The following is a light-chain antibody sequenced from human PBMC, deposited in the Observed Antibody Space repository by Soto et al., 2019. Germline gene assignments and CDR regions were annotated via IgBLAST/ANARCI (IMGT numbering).Light chain of an antibody. CDR1: QSVSSN. J-gene: IGKJ4*01. Sequence: EMGVNQCPATLSVTPGERATLSCRASQSVSSNLAWYQQKPGQALRLLIYGASSRATGIPSRFSGSGSGTDFTLTISSLQPEDFATYYCQQLNSYPLTFGGGT. V-gene: IGKV3D-15*01. CDR3: QQLNSYPLT. CDR2: GAS.